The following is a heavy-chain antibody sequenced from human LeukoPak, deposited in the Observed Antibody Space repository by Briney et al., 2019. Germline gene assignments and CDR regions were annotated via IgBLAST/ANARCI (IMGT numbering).Heavy chain of an antibody. CDR3: ARSAIEAFDI. V-gene: IGHV4-59*08. J-gene: IGHJ3*02. CDR1: GGSISSYY. D-gene: IGHD6-25*01. CDR2: IYNSGST. Sequence: SETLSLTCTVSGGSISSYYWSWIRQPPGKGLECIGYIYNSGSTNYNPSLKSRVSISVDTSKNQFSLKLNSVTAADTAVYYCARSAIEAFDIWGQGTMVTVSS.